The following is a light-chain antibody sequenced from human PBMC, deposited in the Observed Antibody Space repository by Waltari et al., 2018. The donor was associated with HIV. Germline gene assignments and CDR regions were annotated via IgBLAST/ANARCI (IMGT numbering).Light chain of an antibody. CDR2: GTS. J-gene: IGKJ4*01. CDR1: QGIGNN. CDR3: QQHTSSVT. V-gene: IGKV3D-15*01. Sequence: DIVMTQSPSILSVSLGKRATLSCRASQGIGNNLAWYQQKFGQAPSLVMYGTSTRATGVPARFIGSGSGTNFTLTINSLQSDDSGIYFCQQHTSSVTFGGGTKV.